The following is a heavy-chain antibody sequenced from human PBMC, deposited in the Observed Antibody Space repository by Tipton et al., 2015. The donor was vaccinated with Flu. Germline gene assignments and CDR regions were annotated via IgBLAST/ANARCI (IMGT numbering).Heavy chain of an antibody. CDR1: GFTVSSNY. CDR2: IYSGGST. J-gene: IGHJ6*03. D-gene: IGHD3-22*01. V-gene: IGHV3-53*01. CDR3: ARVAPAIYDSSGYYLYYYYMDV. Sequence: SLRLSCAASGFTVSSNYMSWVRQAPGKGLEWVSVIYSGGSTYYADSVKGRFTISRDNSKNTLYLQMNSLRAEDTAVYYCARVAPAIYDSSGYYLYYYYMDVWGKGTTVTVSS.